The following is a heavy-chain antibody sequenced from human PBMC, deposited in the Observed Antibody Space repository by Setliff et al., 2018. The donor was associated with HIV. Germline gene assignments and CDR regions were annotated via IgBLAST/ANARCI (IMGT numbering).Heavy chain of an antibody. CDR1: GFTFSSYS. CDR2: IKEDGSVK. V-gene: IGHV3-7*03. J-gene: IGHJ4*02. Sequence: PGGSLRLSCAASGFTFSSYSMNWVRQAPGKGLEWVANIKEDGSVKNYVDSARGRFIISRDNAEKSLFLHMSSLRADDSAVYYCASSSTGGTPIVDYWGQGTLVTVSS. CDR3: ASSSTGGTPIVDY. D-gene: IGHD6-6*01.